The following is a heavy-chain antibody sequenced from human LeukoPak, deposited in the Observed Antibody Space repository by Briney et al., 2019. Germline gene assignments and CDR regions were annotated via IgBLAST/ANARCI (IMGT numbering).Heavy chain of an antibody. J-gene: IGHJ6*03. D-gene: IGHD6-13*01. V-gene: IGHV4-39*06. CDR3: ARRVYGSSWFGGPYYYYMDV. Sequence: KPSETLSLTCTVSGGSISSSSYYRGGPRQPPGKGLEWMGSSYYSGSTYYNPSLNTRVTIPVDTSKNQFTLKLSSVAAADSAVYYCARRVYGSSWFGGPYYYYMDVWGKGNTVPVSS. CDR2: SYYSGST. CDR1: GGSISSSSYY.